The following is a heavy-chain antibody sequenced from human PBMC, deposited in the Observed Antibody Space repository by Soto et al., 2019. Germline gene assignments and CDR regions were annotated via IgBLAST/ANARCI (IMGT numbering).Heavy chain of an antibody. Sequence: QVQLVQSGAEEKKPGASVKVSCKASGYTFTGYAMHWVRQAPGQRLEWMGWINAGNGNTKYSQKFQGRVTITRDTAASAAYMELSSLSSEDTAVYYCARAVAVAADFDYWGQGTLGTVSS. J-gene: IGHJ4*02. CDR3: ARAVAVAADFDY. CDR1: GYTFTGYA. CDR2: INAGNGNT. D-gene: IGHD6-19*01. V-gene: IGHV1-3*05.